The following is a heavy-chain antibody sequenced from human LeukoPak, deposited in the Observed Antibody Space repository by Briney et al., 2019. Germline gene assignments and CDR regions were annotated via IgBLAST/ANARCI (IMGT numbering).Heavy chain of an antibody. Sequence: PGRSLRLSCTASGFTFGDYAMSWFRQASGKGLEWVANIKQDGSEKFYVDSVKGRFTISRDNAKNSLYLQMNSLRAEDTAVYYCAREGVTDFDYWGQGTLVTVSS. V-gene: IGHV3-7*01. D-gene: IGHD2-21*02. J-gene: IGHJ4*02. CDR2: IKQDGSEK. CDR3: AREGVTDFDY. CDR1: GFTFGDYA.